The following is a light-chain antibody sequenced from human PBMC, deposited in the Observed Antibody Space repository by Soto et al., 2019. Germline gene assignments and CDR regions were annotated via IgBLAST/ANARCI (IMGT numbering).Light chain of an antibody. V-gene: IGLV2-14*01. CDR3: YSFTSSNTWV. CDR1: SSDVGGFNS. CDR2: EVS. J-gene: IGLJ3*02. Sequence: QSALTQPASVSGSRGQSITISCTGTSSDVGGFNSVSWFQQHPGKAPKLIIYEVSTRPSGVSNRFSGSKSGNTASLTISGLQAEDEADYYCYSFTSSNTWVFGGGTKLTVL.